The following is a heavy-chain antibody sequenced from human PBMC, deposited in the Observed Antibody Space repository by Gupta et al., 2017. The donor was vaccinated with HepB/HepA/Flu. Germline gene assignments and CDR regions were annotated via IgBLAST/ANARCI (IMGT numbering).Heavy chain of an antibody. D-gene: IGHD3-22*01. CDR1: GGSISSSSYY. V-gene: IGHV4-39*01. CDR2: IYYSGRT. CDR3: ANDDSSGYDAFAI. Sequence: QLQLQESGPGLVKPSETLSLTCTVSGGSISSSSYYWGWIRQPPGKGLEWIGSIYYSGRTYYNPALKSRVTISVDTAKNQFSLKMRSVTAADTAVYYFANDDSSGYDAFAIGGQGTMVTVYS. J-gene: IGHJ3*02.